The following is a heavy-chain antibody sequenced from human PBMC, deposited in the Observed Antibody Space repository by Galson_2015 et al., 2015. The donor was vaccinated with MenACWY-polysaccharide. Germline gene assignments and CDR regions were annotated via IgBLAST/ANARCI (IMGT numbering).Heavy chain of an antibody. CDR2: ISWNSGNI. CDR1: GFTFDDYA. Sequence: SLRLSCAASGFTFDDYAMHWVRQAPGKGLEWASGISWNSGNIGYADSVKGRFTISRDNAKSSLYLQMNSLRAEDTALYYCAKAYIVVTTRSAFDIWGQGTMVTVSS. V-gene: IGHV3-9*01. J-gene: IGHJ3*02. CDR3: AKAYIVVTTRSAFDI. D-gene: IGHD2-21*01.